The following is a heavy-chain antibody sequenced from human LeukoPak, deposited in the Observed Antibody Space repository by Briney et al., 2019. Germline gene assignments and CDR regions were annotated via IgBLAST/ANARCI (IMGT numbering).Heavy chain of an antibody. Sequence: GGSLRLSCAASGFTFTSYSMNWVRQAPGQGLEWVSYISTSSSTIYYADSVKGRFTISRDNAKNSLYLKMNSLRAEDTAVYYCARRDDYVWGSYPNYFDYWGQGTLVTVSS. CDR1: GFTFTSYS. V-gene: IGHV3-48*01. CDR2: ISTSSSTI. CDR3: ARRDDYVWGSYPNYFDY. J-gene: IGHJ4*02. D-gene: IGHD3-16*02.